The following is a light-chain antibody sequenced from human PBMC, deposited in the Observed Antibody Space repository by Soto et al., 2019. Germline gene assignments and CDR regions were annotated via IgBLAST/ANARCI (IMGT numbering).Light chain of an antibody. V-gene: IGLV2-14*03. J-gene: IGLJ1*01. CDR2: DVA. CDR3: SSYTRSSTHV. Sequence: QSARTQPASVSGSPGQSITISCTGTSSDVGGYNYVSWYQQHPGKAPKLMIYDVANRPSGISNRFSGSKSGNTASLTISGLQAEDEADYYCSSYTRSSTHVFGTGTKVTVL. CDR1: SSDVGGYNY.